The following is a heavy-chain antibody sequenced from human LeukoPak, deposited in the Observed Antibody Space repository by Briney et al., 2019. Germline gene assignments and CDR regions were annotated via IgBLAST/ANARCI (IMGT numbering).Heavy chain of an antibody. CDR1: GFTVSSNY. V-gene: IGHV3-53*01. D-gene: IGHD4-17*01. CDR3: ARGATVTTNYFDY. J-gene: IGHJ4*02. CDR2: IYSGGST. Sequence: GGSLRLSCAASGFTVSSNYMSWVRQAPGKGLEWVSVIYSGGSTYYADSVKGRFTISRDNSKNTLYLQMNSLRAEDTAVYYCARGATVTTNYFDYWGQGTLVTVSS.